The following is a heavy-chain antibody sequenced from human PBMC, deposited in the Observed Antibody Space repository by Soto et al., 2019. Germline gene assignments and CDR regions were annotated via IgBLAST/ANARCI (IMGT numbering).Heavy chain of an antibody. CDR3: AISYSGYSRGAFDI. J-gene: IGHJ3*02. D-gene: IGHD5-12*01. V-gene: IGHV4-59*01. CDR2: IYYSGST. Sequence: PSETLSLTCTVSGGSISSYYWSWIRQPPGKGLEWIGYIYYSGSTNYNPSLKSRVTISVETSKNQFSLKLSSVTAADTAVYYCAISYSGYSRGAFDIWGQGSMVTVS. CDR1: GGSISSYY.